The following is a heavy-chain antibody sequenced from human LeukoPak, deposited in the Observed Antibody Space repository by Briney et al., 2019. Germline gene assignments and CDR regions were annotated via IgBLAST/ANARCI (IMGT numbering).Heavy chain of an antibody. D-gene: IGHD3-10*01. CDR3: AREAVSYGSGSYYKRGGGFDP. J-gene: IGHJ5*02. V-gene: IGHV3-11*01. CDR2: ISSSDSTI. Sequence: PGGSLRLSCAASGFTFSDYYMSWIRQAPGKGLEWVSYISSSDSTIYYADSVKGRFTISRDNAKNSLYLQMNSLRAEDTAVYYCAREAVSYGSGSYYKRGGGFDPWGQGTLVTVSS. CDR1: GFTFSDYY.